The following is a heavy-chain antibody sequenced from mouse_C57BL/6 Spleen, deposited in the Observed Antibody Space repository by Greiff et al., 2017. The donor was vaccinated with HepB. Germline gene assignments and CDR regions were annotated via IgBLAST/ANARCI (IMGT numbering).Heavy chain of an antibody. J-gene: IGHJ4*01. CDR2: INPSTGGT. CDR3: ARYGGYAMDY. CDR1: GYSFTGYY. Sequence: VQLQQSGPELVKPGASVKISCKASGYSFTGYYMHWVKQSSEKSLEWIGEINPSTGGTSYNQKFKGKATLTVDKSSSTAYMQLKSLTSEDSAVYYCARYGGYAMDYWGQGTSVTVSS. V-gene: IGHV1-43*01. D-gene: IGHD1-1*01.